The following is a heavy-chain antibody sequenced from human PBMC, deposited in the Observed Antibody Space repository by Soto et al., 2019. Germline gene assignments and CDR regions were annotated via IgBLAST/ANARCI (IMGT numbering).Heavy chain of an antibody. CDR2: ISESGGRT. CDR1: GFSFSSYA. CDR3: AKDPFGDFSYYSDF. V-gene: IGHV3-23*01. Sequence: GGSLRLSCAASGFSFSSYAMTWVRQAPGKGLEWVSSISESGGRTYFADSVKGRFTISRDNSKDTLYLQMDSLSADDTALYYCAKDPFGDFSYYSDFWGQGSLVTVSS. J-gene: IGHJ4*02. D-gene: IGHD3-10*01.